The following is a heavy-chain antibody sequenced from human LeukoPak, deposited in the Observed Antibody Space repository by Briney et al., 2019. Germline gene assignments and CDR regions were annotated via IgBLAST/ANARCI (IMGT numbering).Heavy chain of an antibody. CDR2: LRSSGNGT. J-gene: IGHJ6*04. CDR3: VRGREVRGRSMDV. Sequence: GGSLRLSCAASGVNFSSHWMHCVRQAPGEGLLWVSRLRSSGNGTTYADSVKGRFTISRDNAKNTLFLQMNSLRIEDTAVYYCVRGREVRGRSMDVWGKGTTVIVSP. V-gene: IGHV3-74*03. D-gene: IGHD3-10*01. CDR1: GVNFSSHW.